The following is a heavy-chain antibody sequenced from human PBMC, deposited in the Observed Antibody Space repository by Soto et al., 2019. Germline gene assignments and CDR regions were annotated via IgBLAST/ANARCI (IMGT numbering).Heavy chain of an antibody. Sequence: QLQLQESGPGLVKSSETLSLMCTVSGGSVRSSRYYWGWIRQPPGKGLEWIGSVYISGNTQYNPSLKGRVTSSLDTCTNQFSLRLSSVTAADTAIYMCARMDYRNLSSTYCRYIDVWGKGTTVTVSS. CDR1: GGSVRSSRYY. D-gene: IGHD4-4*01. J-gene: IGHJ6*03. V-gene: IGHV4-39*01. CDR2: VYISGNT. CDR3: ARMDYRNLSSTYCRYIDV.